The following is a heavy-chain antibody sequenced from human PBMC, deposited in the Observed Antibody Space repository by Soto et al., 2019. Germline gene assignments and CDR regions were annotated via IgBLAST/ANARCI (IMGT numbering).Heavy chain of an antibody. D-gene: IGHD1-26*01. V-gene: IGHV3-23*01. Sequence: EVQLLESGGGLVQPGGSLRLSCAASGFTFSSYAMSWVRQAPGKGLKWVSVISGSGGTTYYADSVKGRCTISRDNSKNTLYLQMNSLRAEDSAVYYCAKPSRGTYYSFDYWGQGTLVTVSS. CDR3: AKPSRGTYYSFDY. CDR1: GFTFSSYA. J-gene: IGHJ4*02. CDR2: ISGSGGTT.